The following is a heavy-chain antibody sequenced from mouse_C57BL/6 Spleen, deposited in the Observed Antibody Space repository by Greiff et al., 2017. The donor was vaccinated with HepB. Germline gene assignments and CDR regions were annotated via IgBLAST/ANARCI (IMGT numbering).Heavy chain of an antibody. V-gene: IGHV1-52*01. Sequence: QVQLKQPGAELVRPGSSVKLSCKASGYTFTSYWMHWVKQRPIQGLEWIGNIDPSDSETHYNQKFKDKATLTVDKSSSTAYMQLSSLTSEDSAVYYCARSGGSSWDFDVWGTGTTVTVSS. CDR1: GYTFTSYW. D-gene: IGHD1-1*01. J-gene: IGHJ1*03. CDR2: IDPSDSET. CDR3: ARSGGSSWDFDV.